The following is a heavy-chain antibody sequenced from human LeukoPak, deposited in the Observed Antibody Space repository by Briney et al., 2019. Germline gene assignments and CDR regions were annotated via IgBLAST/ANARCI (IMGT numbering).Heavy chain of an antibody. D-gene: IGHD3-22*01. CDR1: GFGFNDDY. CDR3: ARGSDMSDDSSGSTLY. J-gene: IGHJ4*02. V-gene: IGHV3-11*01. Sequence: GSLRLSCAGSGFGFNDDYMTWIRQAPGKGLEWISYISSSGSTIYYADSVKGRFTISRDNAKNSVFLQMNSLKAEDTAVYYCARGSDMSDDSSGSTLYWGQGTLVTVSA. CDR2: ISSSGSTI.